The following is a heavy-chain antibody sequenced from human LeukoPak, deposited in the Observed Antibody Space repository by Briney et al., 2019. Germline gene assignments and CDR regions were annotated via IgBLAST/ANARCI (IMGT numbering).Heavy chain of an antibody. J-gene: IGHJ4*02. CDR1: GGSFSGYY. Sequence: SETLSLTCAVYGGSFSGYYWSWIRQPPGKGLEWIGEINHSGSTNYNPSLKSRVTISVDTSKNQFSLKLSSVTAADTAVYYCARLDWNECYFDYWGQGTLVTVSS. CDR2: INHSGST. D-gene: IGHD1-1*01. CDR3: ARLDWNECYFDY. V-gene: IGHV4-34*01.